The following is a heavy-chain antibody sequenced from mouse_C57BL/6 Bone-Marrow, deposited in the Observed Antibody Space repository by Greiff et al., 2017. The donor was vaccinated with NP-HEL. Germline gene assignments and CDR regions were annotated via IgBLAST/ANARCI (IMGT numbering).Heavy chain of an antibody. CDR1: GYTFTSYW. CDR3: ARNYGSSHHWYFDV. V-gene: IGHV1-64*01. Sequence: VKLQQPGAELVKPGASVKLSCKASGYTFTSYWMHWVKQRPGQGLEWIGMLRPNSGSTNYNEKFKSKATLTVDKSSSTAYMQLSSLTSEDSAVYYCARNYGSSHHWYFDVWGTGTTVTVSS. CDR2: LRPNSGST. D-gene: IGHD1-1*01. J-gene: IGHJ1*03.